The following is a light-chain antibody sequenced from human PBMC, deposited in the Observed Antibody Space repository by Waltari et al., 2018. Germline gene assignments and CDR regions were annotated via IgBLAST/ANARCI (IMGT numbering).Light chain of an antibody. J-gene: IGLJ3*02. CDR2: KNR. CDR1: KSNIGNNS. CDR3: AAWDDGWSGPWV. V-gene: IGLV1-47*01. Sequence: QSVLTQPPSTSATPGQRVTISCSGSKSNIGNNSVYWYQQVPGMAPKLIIYKNRRRPSGVPDRFSGSKSGTSASLAISGLRSEDEATYHCAAWDDGWSGPWVFGGGTRVTVL.